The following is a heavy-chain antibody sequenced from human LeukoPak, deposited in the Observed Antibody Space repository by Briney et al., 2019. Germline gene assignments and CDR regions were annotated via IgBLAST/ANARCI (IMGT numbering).Heavy chain of an antibody. V-gene: IGHV3-23*01. CDR1: GFTFSSHA. CDR3: SKGVIRFLEWALDY. D-gene: IGHD3-3*01. Sequence: PGGSLRLSCAASGFTFSSHAVSWVRQAPGKGLEWVSAFSGSGGSTYYADSVKGRFTISRDNSKNTLYLQMNSLRAEDTAVYYCSKGVIRFLEWALDYWGQGTLVTVSS. CDR2: FSGSGGST. J-gene: IGHJ4*02.